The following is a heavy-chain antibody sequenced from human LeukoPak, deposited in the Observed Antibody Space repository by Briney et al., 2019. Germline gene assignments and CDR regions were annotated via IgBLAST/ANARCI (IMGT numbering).Heavy chain of an antibody. J-gene: IGHJ6*03. Sequence: VASVKVSCKASGYTFTGYYMHWVRQAPGQGLEWMGIINPSGGSTSYAQKFQGRVTMTRDMSTSTVYMELSSLRSEDTAVYYCARDGDYYDSSGYYYGRYYYYMDVWGKGTTVTVSS. CDR3: ARDGDYYDSSGYYYGRYYYYMDV. D-gene: IGHD3-22*01. CDR2: INPSGGST. CDR1: GYTFTGYY. V-gene: IGHV1-46*01.